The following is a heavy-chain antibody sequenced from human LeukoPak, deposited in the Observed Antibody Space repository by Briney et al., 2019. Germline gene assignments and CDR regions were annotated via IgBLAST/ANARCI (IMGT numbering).Heavy chain of an antibody. Sequence: SETLSLTCTVSGGSISSGSYYWSWIRQPAGKGLEWIGRIYTSGSTNYNPSLKSRVTISVDTSKNQFSLKLSSVTAADTAVYYCAREGATYYAGAYYFDYWGQGTLVTVSS. V-gene: IGHV4-61*02. CDR3: AREGATYYAGAYYFDY. CDR2: IYTSGST. D-gene: IGHD2/OR15-2a*01. CDR1: GGSISSGSYY. J-gene: IGHJ4*02.